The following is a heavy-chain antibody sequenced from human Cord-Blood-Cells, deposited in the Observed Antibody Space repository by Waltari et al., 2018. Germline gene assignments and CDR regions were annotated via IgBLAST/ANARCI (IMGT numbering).Heavy chain of an antibody. CDR1: GFTFSNAW. CDR3: TTDLDTMVRGVDY. D-gene: IGHD3-10*01. Sequence: EVQLVESGGGLVKPGGSLRLSCAASGFTFSNAWMSWVRQALGKGLEWVGRIKSKTDGGTTDYAAPVKCRFTNSRDDSKNTLYLQMNSLKTEDTAVYYCTTDLDTMVRGVDYWGQGTLVTVSS. V-gene: IGHV3-15*01. CDR2: IKSKTDGGTT. J-gene: IGHJ4*02.